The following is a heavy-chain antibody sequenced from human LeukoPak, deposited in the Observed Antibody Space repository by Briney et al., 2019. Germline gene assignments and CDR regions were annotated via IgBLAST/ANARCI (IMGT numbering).Heavy chain of an antibody. CDR1: GGSISTYY. V-gene: IGHV4-59*01. Sequence: SETLSLTYTVSGGSISTYYWNWIRQPPGKGLEWIGYIYYSGSTNYNPSLKSRVTISVDTSKNQFSLKLSSVTAADTAVYYCARVLYYDSSGYYYDYWGQGTLVTVSS. J-gene: IGHJ4*02. CDR3: ARVLYYDSSGYYYDY. D-gene: IGHD3-22*01. CDR2: IYYSGST.